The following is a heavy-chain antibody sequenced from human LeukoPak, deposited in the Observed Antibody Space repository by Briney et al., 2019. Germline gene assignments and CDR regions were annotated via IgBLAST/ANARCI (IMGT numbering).Heavy chain of an antibody. V-gene: IGHV4-59*01. CDR2: IYSSGST. J-gene: IGHJ4*02. CDR3: ARAALNWGSSFMSDY. CDR1: GGSISSYY. D-gene: IGHD7-27*01. Sequence: KPSETLSLTCTVSGGSISSYYWSWIRQPPGKGLEWIGYIYSSGSTNYNPSLKSRVTISVDTSKNQFSLKLSSVTAADTAVYYCARAALNWGSSFMSDYWGQGTLVTVSS.